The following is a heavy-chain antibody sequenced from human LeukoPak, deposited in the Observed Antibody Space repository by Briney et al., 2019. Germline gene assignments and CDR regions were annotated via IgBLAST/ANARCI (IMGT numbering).Heavy chain of an antibody. D-gene: IGHD6-19*01. J-gene: IGHJ4*02. CDR3: ARDRGQGLAWYYFDY. CDR2: ISYDGSNK. V-gene: IGHV3-30-3*01. Sequence: GGSLRLSCTASGFTFSTYAIHWVRQAPDKGLEWVAVISYDGSNKYYADSVKGRFTLSRDNSKNTLLLQMNSLRPEDTAVYYCARDRGQGLAWYYFDYWGQGTQVTVSS. CDR1: GFTFSTYA.